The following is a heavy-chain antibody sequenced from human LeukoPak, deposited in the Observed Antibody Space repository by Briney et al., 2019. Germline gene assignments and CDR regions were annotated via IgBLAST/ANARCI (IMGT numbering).Heavy chain of an antibody. CDR2: ISGDKSHI. D-gene: IGHD3-22*01. V-gene: IGHV3-74*01. CDR1: GFTFSTPW. CDR3: ATATFYVTSGYFPS. Sequence: GGSLRLSCVGSGFTFSTPWIHWVRQAPGQGLVWVSGISGDKSHIAYADPVKGRFTISRDNAKNTLHLQMNSLRDEDTAVYYCATATFYVTSGYFPSWGQGTLVTVSS. J-gene: IGHJ5*02.